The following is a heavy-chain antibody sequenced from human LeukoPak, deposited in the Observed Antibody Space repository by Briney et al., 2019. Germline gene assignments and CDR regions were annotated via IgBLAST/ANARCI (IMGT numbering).Heavy chain of an antibody. CDR3: ARDLSERIAVSGY. D-gene: IGHD6-19*01. CDR2: ISPDGGST. V-gene: IGHV3-74*01. J-gene: IGHJ4*02. CDR1: GFSFSGYW. Sequence: GGSLRLSCAASGFSFSGYWMNWVRQAPGKGLVWVSRISPDGGSTSYADSVEGRFTISRDNAKNSLYLQMNSLRAEDTAVYYCARDLSERIAVSGYWGQGTLVTVSS.